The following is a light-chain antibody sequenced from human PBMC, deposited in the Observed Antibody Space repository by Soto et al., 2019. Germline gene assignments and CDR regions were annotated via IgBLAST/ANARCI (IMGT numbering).Light chain of an antibody. V-gene: IGKV3-11*01. CDR3: QQRSNWWT. Sequence: EIVLTQSPATLSLSPGERATLSCRASQSVSSYLAWYQQKPGQAPRLLIYDASNRATGIPARFSGSGSGTDFTLPISNLEPEDFAVYYCQQRSNWWTFGQGTKVEIK. CDR2: DAS. J-gene: IGKJ1*01. CDR1: QSVSSY.